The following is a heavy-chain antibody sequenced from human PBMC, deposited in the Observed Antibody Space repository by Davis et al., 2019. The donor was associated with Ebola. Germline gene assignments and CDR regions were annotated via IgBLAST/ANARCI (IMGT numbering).Heavy chain of an antibody. V-gene: IGHV1-18*01. CDR3: AREVEMAVGGCDY. CDR1: GYTFTSYG. J-gene: IGHJ4*02. CDR2: ISAYNGNT. D-gene: IGHD5-24*01. Sequence: ASVKVSCKASGYTFTSYGISWVRQAPGQGLEWMGWISAYNGNTNYAQKLQGRVTITTDTSTSTAYMELRRLRSDDTAVYYCAREVEMAVGGCDYWGQGTLVAVSS.